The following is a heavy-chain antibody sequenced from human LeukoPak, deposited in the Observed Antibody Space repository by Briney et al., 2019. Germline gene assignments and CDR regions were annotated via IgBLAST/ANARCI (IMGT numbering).Heavy chain of an antibody. CDR2: INPNSGVT. CDR1: GYTFTSYY. V-gene: IGHV1-2*02. Sequence: ASVKVSCKAFGYTFTSYYIHWVRQAPGQGLEWMGWINPNSGVTSYAQKFQGRVTMTRDTSISTAYMDLSRLRSDGTAMYYCARWGGGTPPYFDYWGQGTLVTVSS. CDR3: ARWGGGTPPYFDY. J-gene: IGHJ4*02. D-gene: IGHD2-15*01.